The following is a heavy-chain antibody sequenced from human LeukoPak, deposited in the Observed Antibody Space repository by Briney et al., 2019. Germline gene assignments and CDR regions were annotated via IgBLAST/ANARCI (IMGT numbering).Heavy chain of an antibody. V-gene: IGHV4-31*03. CDR3: ARGLRTSEFDY. CDR2: IYYSGST. Sequence: PSETLSLTCTVSGGSIRSGGYYWSWIRQHPGKGLEWIGYIYYSGSTYYNPSLKSRVTISVDTSKNQFSLKLSSVTAADTAVYYCARGLRTSEFDYWGQGTLVTVSS. J-gene: IGHJ4*02. D-gene: IGHD4-17*01. CDR1: GGSIRSGGYY.